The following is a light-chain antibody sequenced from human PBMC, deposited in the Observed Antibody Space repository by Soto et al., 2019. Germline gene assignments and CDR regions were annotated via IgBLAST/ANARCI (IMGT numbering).Light chain of an antibody. V-gene: IGKV1-9*01. Sequence: DIQLTQSPSFLSASVGDRVTITCRASQGISSYLAWYQQKPGKAPKLLIYAASTLQSGVPSRFSGSGSGTEFTLTISSLXXEDXXXYYCQQLNSYLPLTFGGGTKVEIK. J-gene: IGKJ4*01. CDR3: QQLNSYLPLT. CDR1: QGISSY. CDR2: AAS.